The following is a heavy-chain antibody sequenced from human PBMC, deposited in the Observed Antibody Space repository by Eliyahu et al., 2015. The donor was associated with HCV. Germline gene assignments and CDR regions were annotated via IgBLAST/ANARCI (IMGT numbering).Heavy chain of an antibody. CDR3: ARGGYLPNWFDP. CDR2: IHSGGLT. D-gene: IGHD3-16*01. V-gene: IGHV3-66*02. J-gene: IGHJ5*02. CDR1: GVIVSNIY. Sequence: EVQLVESGGDLVQPGGSLRLSCAASGVIVSNIYMSWVRQAPGKGLEWISIIHSGGLTYYADSVKGRFTISRDISNNTLYLDMNSLRSEDTAVYYCARGGYLPNWFDPWGQGTLVTVSS.